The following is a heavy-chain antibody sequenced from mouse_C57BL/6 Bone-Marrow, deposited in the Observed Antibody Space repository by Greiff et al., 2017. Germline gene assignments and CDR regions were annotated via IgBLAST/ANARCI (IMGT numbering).Heavy chain of an antibody. D-gene: IGHD2-3*01. J-gene: IGHJ2*01. CDR2: IDPEIGDT. Sequence: VQLQQSGAELVRPGASVKLSCTASGFNIKDDYIHWVKQRPEQGLEWIGWIDPEIGDTEYASKFQGKATITSDTSSNTAYLHLISLTSEDTAVYYCSSFDGNYFDFWGQGTPLTVAS. CDR1: GFNIKDDY. V-gene: IGHV14-4*01. CDR3: SSFDGNYFDF.